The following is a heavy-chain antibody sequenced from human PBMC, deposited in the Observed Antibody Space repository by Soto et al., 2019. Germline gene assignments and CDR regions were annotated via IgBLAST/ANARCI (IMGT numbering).Heavy chain of an antibody. Sequence: QVQLQESGPGLVKPSQTLSLTCTVSGGSVSGGVYYWNWIRQHPEKGLEWIGYIYYSGSTYYNPSLRSRVTISADTSKNQFSLKLSSVTVADTAVYYCARSSVAGAGHFQHWGQGTQVIVSS. J-gene: IGHJ1*01. CDR1: GGSVSGGVYY. CDR3: ARSSVAGAGHFQH. D-gene: IGHD6-19*01. CDR2: IYYSGST. V-gene: IGHV4-31*03.